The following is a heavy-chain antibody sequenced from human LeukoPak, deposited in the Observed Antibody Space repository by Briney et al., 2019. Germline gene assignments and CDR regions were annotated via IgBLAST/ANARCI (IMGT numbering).Heavy chain of an antibody. Sequence: TSETLSLTCTVSGGSISSGGYYWSWIRQHPGKGLEWIGYIYYSGSTYYNPSLKGRVTISVDTSKNQFSLKLSSVTAADTAVYYCATSYQLLSYGMDVWGQGTTVTVSS. J-gene: IGHJ6*02. CDR2: IYYSGST. CDR1: GGSISSGGYY. CDR3: ATSYQLLSYGMDV. V-gene: IGHV4-31*03. D-gene: IGHD2-2*01.